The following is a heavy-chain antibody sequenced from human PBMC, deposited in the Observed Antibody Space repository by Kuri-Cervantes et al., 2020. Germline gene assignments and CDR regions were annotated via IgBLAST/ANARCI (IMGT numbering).Heavy chain of an antibody. CDR2: IFTGGEI. Sequence: SETLSLTCTVSGGSLSSYYWSWIRQPAGEGLEWIGRIFTGGEIIYNPSLRSRVTLSADTSQNQVSLHLTSATAADTAVYYCAAQVVNGPVDYWGLGTLVTVSS. CDR3: AAQVVNGPVDY. V-gene: IGHV4-4*07. CDR1: GGSLSSYY. J-gene: IGHJ4*02. D-gene: IGHD2-8*01.